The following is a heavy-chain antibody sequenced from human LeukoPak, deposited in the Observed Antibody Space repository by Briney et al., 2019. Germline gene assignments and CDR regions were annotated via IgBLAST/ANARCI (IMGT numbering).Heavy chain of an antibody. CDR2: INSDGSST. V-gene: IGHV3-74*01. D-gene: IGHD3-3*01. J-gene: IGHJ6*02. CDR1: GFTFSSYW. Sequence: GGSLRLSCAASGFTFSSYWMHWVRQAPGKGLVWVSRINSDGSSTSYADSVKGRFTISRDNAKNTLYLQMNSLRAEDTAVYYCASAYYDLWSGYSALYYGMDVWGQGTTVTVSS. CDR3: ASAYYDLWSGYSALYYGMDV.